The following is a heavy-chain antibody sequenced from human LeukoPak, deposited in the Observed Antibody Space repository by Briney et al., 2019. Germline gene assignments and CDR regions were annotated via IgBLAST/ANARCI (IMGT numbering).Heavy chain of an antibody. CDR2: INPSGGST. Sequence: GASVKVSCKASGYSFTSYYIHWVRLAPGQGLEWMGVINPSGGSTRYAQKFQDRVTMTRDMSTSTVYMELSSLRSEDTAVYYCARGVATNYWGQGTLVTVSS. V-gene: IGHV1-46*01. CDR3: ARGVATNY. J-gene: IGHJ4*02. CDR1: GYSFTSYY. D-gene: IGHD5-12*01.